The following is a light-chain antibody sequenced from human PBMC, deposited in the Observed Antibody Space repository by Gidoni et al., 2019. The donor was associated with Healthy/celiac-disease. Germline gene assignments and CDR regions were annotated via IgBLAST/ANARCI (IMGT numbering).Light chain of an antibody. Sequence: DIVMTQSPDSLAVSLGERATINCKSGQSVLYSSNNKNYLAWYQQKPGQPPRLLIYWASTRESGVPDRFSGSGSGTDFTLTISSLQAEDVAVYYCHQYYSAPYTFGQGTKLELK. CDR2: WAS. CDR3: HQYYSAPYT. V-gene: IGKV4-1*01. J-gene: IGKJ2*01. CDR1: QSVLYSSNNKNY.